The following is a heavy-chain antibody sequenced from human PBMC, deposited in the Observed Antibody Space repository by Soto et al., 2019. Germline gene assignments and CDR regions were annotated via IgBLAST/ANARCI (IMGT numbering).Heavy chain of an antibody. CDR1: GFTFSSYG. D-gene: IGHD5-12*01. Sequence: GGSLRLSCAASGFTFSSYGMHWVRQAPGKGLEWVAVIGYDGSNKYYGDSVKGQFTISRDNSKNTLYVQMNSLRAEDTAVYYCARGGASGYQGVNYYYYYGMDVWGQGTTVTVSS. CDR3: ARGGASGYQGVNYYYYYGMDV. V-gene: IGHV3-33*01. J-gene: IGHJ6*02. CDR2: IGYDGSNK.